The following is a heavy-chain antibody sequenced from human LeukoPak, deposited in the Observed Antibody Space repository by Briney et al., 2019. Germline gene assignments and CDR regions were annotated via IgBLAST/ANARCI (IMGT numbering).Heavy chain of an antibody. D-gene: IGHD5-12*01. CDR2: IYPDDSDT. J-gene: IGHJ4*02. CDR1: GYRFTTYW. Sequence: GESLKISFKGSGYRFTTYWIGWVRQMPGKGLGWMGIIYPDDSDTRYSPSFQGQVTMSADKSITTAYLQWSSLKASDTAMYYCARQGYSGYEYSFDYWGQGTLVTVSS. CDR3: ARQGYSGYEYSFDY. V-gene: IGHV5-51*01.